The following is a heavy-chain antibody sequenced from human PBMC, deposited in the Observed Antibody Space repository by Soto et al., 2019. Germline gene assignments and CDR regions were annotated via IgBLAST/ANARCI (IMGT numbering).Heavy chain of an antibody. CDR3: ARDSSSYSGSHYRFPLGY. D-gene: IGHD1-26*01. J-gene: IGHJ4*02. V-gene: IGHV3-30-3*01. CDR1: GFTFSGYA. Sequence: GGSLRPSGPASGFTFSGYAMHGVRQARGQGLEWGAVISYDGSNKYYADSAKGRFTISRDNSKNTLYLVMNSLRAEDTCVYYCARDSSSYSGSHYRFPLGYWGQGTLVTVSS. CDR2: ISYDGSNK.